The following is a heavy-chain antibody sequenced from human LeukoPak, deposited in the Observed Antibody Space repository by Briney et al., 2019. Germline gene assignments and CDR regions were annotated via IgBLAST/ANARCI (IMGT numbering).Heavy chain of an antibody. CDR2: INHSGST. D-gene: IGHD6-19*01. V-gene: IGHV4-30-4*08. CDR1: GGSISSGDYY. Sequence: PSQTLSLTCTVSGGSISSGDYYWSWIRQPPGKGLEWIGEINHSGSTNYNPSLKSRLTISVDTSKNQFSLKLSSVTAADTAVYYCARGRAVASDYWGQGTLVTVSS. J-gene: IGHJ4*02. CDR3: ARGRAVASDY.